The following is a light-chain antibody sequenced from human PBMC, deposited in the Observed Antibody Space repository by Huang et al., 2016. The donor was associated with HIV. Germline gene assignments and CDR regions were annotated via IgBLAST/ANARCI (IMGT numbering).Light chain of an antibody. CDR3: QQYNDRRT. J-gene: IGKJ4*01. V-gene: IGKV3-15*01. CDR2: DAS. Sequence: EILMTQSPVTLSVSPGERATLSCRASQTVGPALAWIQQKPGQSPRLLIYDASTRATGVPAYFSGSGSGTEFTLTINSLQSEDFAVYYCQQYNDRRTFGGGTKVEIK. CDR1: QTVGPA.